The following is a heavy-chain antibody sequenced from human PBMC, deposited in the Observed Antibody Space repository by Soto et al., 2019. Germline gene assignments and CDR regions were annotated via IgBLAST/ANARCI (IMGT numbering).Heavy chain of an antibody. D-gene: IGHD6-19*01. CDR1: GYTFTGYY. Sequence: RASVKVSCKASGYTFTGYYMHWVRQAPGQGLEWMGWINPNSGGTNYAQKFQGWVTMTRDTSISTAYMELSRLRSDDTAVYYCARSIAVAGRNWFDPWGQGTLVTAPQ. V-gene: IGHV1-2*04. J-gene: IGHJ5*02. CDR3: ARSIAVAGRNWFDP. CDR2: INPNSGGT.